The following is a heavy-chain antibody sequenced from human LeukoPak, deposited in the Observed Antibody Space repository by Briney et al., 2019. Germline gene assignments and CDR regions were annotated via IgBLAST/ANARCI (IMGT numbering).Heavy chain of an antibody. Sequence: SETLSLTCIVSGASISGGTYYWGWIRHPPGEGLEWIGCIYYPGSPYESPSLKLRVTISVDTFKNQFPLKLSSVTAAVTAVYYCARRGGSGRAFDYWGQGTLVTVCS. V-gene: IGHV4-39*01. CDR1: GASISGGTYY. CDR2: IYYPGSP. CDR3: ARRGGSGRAFDY. J-gene: IGHJ4*02. D-gene: IGHD1-26*01.